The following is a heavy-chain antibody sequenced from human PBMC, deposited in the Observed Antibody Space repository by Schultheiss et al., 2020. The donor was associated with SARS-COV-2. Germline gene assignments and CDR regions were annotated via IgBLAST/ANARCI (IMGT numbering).Heavy chain of an antibody. V-gene: IGHV3-7*01. CDR3: ARDIVVVPAAPTYFDY. Sequence: GESLKISCAASGFTFSSYWMSWVRQAPGKGLEWVANIKQDGSEKYYVDSVKGRFTISRDNAKNSLYLQMNSLRAEDTAVYYCARDIVVVPAAPTYFDYWGQGTLVTVSS. J-gene: IGHJ4*02. CDR2: IKQDGSEK. CDR1: GFTFSSYW. D-gene: IGHD2-2*01.